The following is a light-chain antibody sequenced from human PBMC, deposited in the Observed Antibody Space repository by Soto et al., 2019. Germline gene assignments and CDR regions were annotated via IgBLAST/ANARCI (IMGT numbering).Light chain of an antibody. Sequence: EIVLTQSPGTLSLSPGERATLSCRASQSVSSNYLAWYQQKPGQAPRLVIYGASNRPTGVPARFSGRGSGTDFTLNISSLQSEDFEVYYCQQYTNWPQNTFGQGTRLEIK. CDR1: QSVSSNY. J-gene: IGKJ5*01. CDR2: GAS. CDR3: QQYTNWPQNT. V-gene: IGKV3-15*01.